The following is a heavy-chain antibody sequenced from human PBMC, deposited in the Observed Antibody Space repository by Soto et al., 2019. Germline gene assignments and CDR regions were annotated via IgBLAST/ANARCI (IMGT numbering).Heavy chain of an antibody. J-gene: IGHJ4*02. CDR2: INAGNGNT. CDR1: GYTFTSYA. V-gene: IGHV1-3*01. CDR3: ARAGYSSGWPLDWYFDY. D-gene: IGHD6-19*01. Sequence: GASVKVSCKASGYTFTSYAMHWVRQAPGQRLEWMGWINAGNGNTKYSQKFQGRVTITRDTSASTAYMELSSLRSEDTAVYYCARAGYSSGWPLDWYFDYWGQGTLVTVSS.